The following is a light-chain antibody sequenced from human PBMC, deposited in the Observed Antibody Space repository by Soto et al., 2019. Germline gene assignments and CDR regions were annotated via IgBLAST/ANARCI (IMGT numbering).Light chain of an antibody. CDR3: CSFTASSTWI. CDR1: SSDVGAHNY. V-gene: IGLV2-14*01. Sequence: QSALTQPASVSGSPGQSITISCTGTSSDVGAHNYVSWYQQHPGKAPKLILFEVINRPSGVSDRFSGSKSGTTASLTISGLQAEYEADYYCCSFTASSTWIFGGGTKVTVL. CDR2: EVI. J-gene: IGLJ2*01.